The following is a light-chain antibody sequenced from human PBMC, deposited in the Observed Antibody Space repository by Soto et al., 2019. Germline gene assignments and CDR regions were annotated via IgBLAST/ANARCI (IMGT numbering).Light chain of an antibody. CDR2: WAS. J-gene: IGKJ1*01. Sequence: DRVLTPSPDSPAVSLCERATINCKSSQSVLYSSNNKNYLAWYQQKPGQHPKLLIYWASTRESGVPDRFSGSGSGTDFTLTISSLQDEDVAVYYCQQYYSTPRTFGQGTKVDI. CDR3: QQYYSTPRT. V-gene: IGKV4-1*01. CDR1: QSVLYSSNNKNY.